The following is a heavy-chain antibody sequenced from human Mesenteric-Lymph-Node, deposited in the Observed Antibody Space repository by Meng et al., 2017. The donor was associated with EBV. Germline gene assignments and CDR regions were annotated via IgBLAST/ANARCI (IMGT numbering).Heavy chain of an antibody. CDR2: IYYSGGA. V-gene: IGHV4-61*01. CDR1: GGSVSSGSYY. J-gene: IGHJ2*01. Sequence: QLQLQESGPGLVKPSETLSLTCTVSGGSVSSGSYYWSWIRQPPGKGLEWIGYIYYSGGANYTPSLKSRVTISVDTSKNQFSLKLSSVTAADTAVYYCGRGRTYWYFDLWGRGTLVTVSS. CDR3: GRGRTYWYFDL.